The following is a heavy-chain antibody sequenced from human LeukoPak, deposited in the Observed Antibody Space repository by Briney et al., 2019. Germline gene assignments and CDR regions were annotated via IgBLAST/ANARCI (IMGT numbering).Heavy chain of an antibody. CDR2: IIPIFGTA. CDR1: GGTFSSYA. Sequence: GASVKVSCKASGGTFSSYAISWVRPAPGQGLEWMGGIIPIFGTANYAQKFQGRVTITTDESTSTAYMELSSLRSEDTAVYYCAIQDCSSTSCYFDYWGQGTLVTVSS. CDR3: AIQDCSSTSCYFDY. J-gene: IGHJ4*02. V-gene: IGHV1-69*05. D-gene: IGHD2-2*01.